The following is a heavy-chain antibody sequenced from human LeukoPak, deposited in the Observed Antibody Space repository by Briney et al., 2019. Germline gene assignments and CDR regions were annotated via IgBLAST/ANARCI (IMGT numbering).Heavy chain of an antibody. V-gene: IGHV3-9*01. Sequence: PGGSLRLSCAASGFTFDDYAMHWVRQAPGKGLEWVSGISWNSGSIGYADSVKGRFTTSRDNAKNSLYLQMNSLRAEDTALYYCAKEGGRVGATGFDIWGQGTMVTVSS. J-gene: IGHJ3*02. CDR2: ISWNSGSI. CDR1: GFTFDDYA. D-gene: IGHD1-26*01. CDR3: AKEGGRVGATGFDI.